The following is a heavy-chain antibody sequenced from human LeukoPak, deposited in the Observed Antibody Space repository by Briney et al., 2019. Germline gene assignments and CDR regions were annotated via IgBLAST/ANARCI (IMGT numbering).Heavy chain of an antibody. CDR2: VYNSGST. Sequence: PSETLSLTCNVSGGSFTTSLYYWGWIRQSPKRGLEWIGTVYNSGSTYYNSSLESRVTMSLDSSRSQFFLNLNSATAADTAVYYCVRGSNGYPDFRGQGTLVTVSS. CDR1: GGSFTTSLYY. CDR3: VRGSNGYPDF. J-gene: IGHJ4*02. D-gene: IGHD5-18*01. V-gene: IGHV4-39*01.